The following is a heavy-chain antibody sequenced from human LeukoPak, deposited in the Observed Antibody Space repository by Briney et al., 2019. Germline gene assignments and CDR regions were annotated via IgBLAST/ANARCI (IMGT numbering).Heavy chain of an antibody. Sequence: PGGSLRLSCAASGFTFSSYAMTWLRQAPGKGLEWVSAISDSGGTTYYADSVKGRFTISRDNAKNSLYLQMNSLRAEDTAVYYCARWLPTVVAPRGYFDYWGQGTLVTVSS. CDR3: ARWLPTVVAPRGYFDY. D-gene: IGHD3-22*01. CDR1: GFTFSSYA. CDR2: ISDSGGTT. V-gene: IGHV3-23*01. J-gene: IGHJ4*02.